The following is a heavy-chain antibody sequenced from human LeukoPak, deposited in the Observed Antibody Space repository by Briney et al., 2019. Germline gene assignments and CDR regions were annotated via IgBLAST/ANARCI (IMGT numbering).Heavy chain of an antibody. CDR1: GFTFSSYW. CDR2: IKQDGSEK. J-gene: IGHJ4*02. V-gene: IGHV3-7*01. D-gene: IGHD3-22*01. CDR3: ARVPTQDYYDSSGYSDY. Sequence: GGSLRLSCAASGFTFSSYWMSWVRQAPGEGLEWVANIKQDGSEKYYVDSVKGRFTISRDNAKNSLYLQMNSLRAEDTAVYYCARVPTQDYYDSSGYSDYWGQGTLVTVSS.